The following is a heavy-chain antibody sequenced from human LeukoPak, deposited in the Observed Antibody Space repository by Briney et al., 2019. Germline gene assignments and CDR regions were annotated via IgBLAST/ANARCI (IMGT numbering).Heavy chain of an antibody. CDR1: GGSFSGYY. J-gene: IGHJ3*02. CDR2: INHSGST. V-gene: IGHV4-34*01. D-gene: IGHD1-26*01. Sequence: PSETLSLTCAVYGGSFSGYYWSWIRQPPGKGLEWIGEINHSGSTNYNPSLKSRVTISVDTSKNQFSLKLSSVTAADTAVYYCANYGKWELPGMDAFDIWGQGTMVTVSS. CDR3: ANYGKWELPGMDAFDI.